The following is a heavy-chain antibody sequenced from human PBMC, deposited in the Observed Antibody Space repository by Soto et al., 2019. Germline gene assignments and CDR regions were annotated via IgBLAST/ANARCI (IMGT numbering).Heavy chain of an antibody. Sequence: GASVKVSCKASGYSLSGYYLHWVRQAPGQGPEWMGWINPKSGGTKYVQKFQGRVTMTRGTSISTVYLELSRLRSDATAVYYCARGWGIAAPGPNWFDPWGRGTLVTVSS. V-gene: IGHV1-2*02. CDR1: GYSLSGYY. CDR2: INPKSGGT. CDR3: ARGWGIAAPGPNWFDP. D-gene: IGHD6-13*01. J-gene: IGHJ5*02.